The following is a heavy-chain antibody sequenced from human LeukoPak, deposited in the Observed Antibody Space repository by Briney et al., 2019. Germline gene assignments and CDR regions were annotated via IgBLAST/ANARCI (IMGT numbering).Heavy chain of an antibody. Sequence: PGGSLRLSCAGSGFTFSSYYMIWVRQAPGKGLEWVSYISRSSSTIYYADSVKGRFTISRDNAKYSLYLQMNSLRDEDTAVYYCARDQFYAFDIWGQGTMVTVSS. CDR2: ISRSSSTI. J-gene: IGHJ3*02. CDR3: ARDQFYAFDI. V-gene: IGHV3-48*02. CDR1: GFTFSSYY.